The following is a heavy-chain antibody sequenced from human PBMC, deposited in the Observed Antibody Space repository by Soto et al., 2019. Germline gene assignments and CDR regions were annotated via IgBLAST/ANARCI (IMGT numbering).Heavy chain of an antibody. CDR2: IDSRSSPT. CDR3: VREGGSLNWFDP. J-gene: IGHJ5*02. D-gene: IGHD1-26*01. V-gene: IGHV3-48*01. Sequence: PGGSLRLSCAASGFTFSSYSMNWVRQTPGKGLEWLSYIDSRSSPTYYADSVKGRFTISRDNAKNSLYLQMNSLRVEDTAVYYCVREGGSLNWFDPWGQGTLVTVSS. CDR1: GFTFSSYS.